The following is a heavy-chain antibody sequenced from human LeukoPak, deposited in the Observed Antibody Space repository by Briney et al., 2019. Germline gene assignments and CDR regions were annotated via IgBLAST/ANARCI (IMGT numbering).Heavy chain of an antibody. CDR2: MNPNSGNT. D-gene: IGHD2-2*01. J-gene: IGHJ6*02. CDR3: ASSTGYCSSTSCFGAWYDFWSGSPGPSYYYYYGMDV. CDR1: GYTFTSYD. Sequence: ASVKVSCTASGYTFTSYDINWVRQATGQGLEWMGWMNPNSGNTGYAQKFQGRVTMTRNTSISTAYMELSSLRSEDTAVYYCASSTGYCSSTSCFGAWYDFWSGSPGPSYYYYYGMDVWGQGTTVTVSS. V-gene: IGHV1-8*01.